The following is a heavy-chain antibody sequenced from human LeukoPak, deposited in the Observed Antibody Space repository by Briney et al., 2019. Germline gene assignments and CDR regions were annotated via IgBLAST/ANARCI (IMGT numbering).Heavy chain of an antibody. V-gene: IGHV4-59*01. Sequence: SETLSLTCTVSGGSISSYYWSWIRQPPGKGLEWIGYIYYSGSTNYNPSLKSRVTISVDTSKNQFPLKLSSVTAADTAVYYCARDRSGYLGAFDIWGQGTMVTVSS. CDR2: IYYSGST. D-gene: IGHD5-12*01. CDR3: ARDRSGYLGAFDI. J-gene: IGHJ3*02. CDR1: GGSISSYY.